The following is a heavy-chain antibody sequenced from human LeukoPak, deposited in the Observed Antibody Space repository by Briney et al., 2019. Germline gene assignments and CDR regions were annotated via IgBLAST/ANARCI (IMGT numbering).Heavy chain of an antibody. J-gene: IGHJ4*02. CDR2: TWSDGRSE. CDR1: GVSLSSHG. Sequence: PGGSLRLSCVVSGVSLSSHGMHWVRQAPGKGLEWLTFTWSDGRSEYYADSAKGRFTVSRDNSKNTVYLQINSLRVEDTAVYYCARDRGNDYFDSWGQGTLVTVSS. CDR3: ARDRGNDYFDS. V-gene: IGHV3-33*01.